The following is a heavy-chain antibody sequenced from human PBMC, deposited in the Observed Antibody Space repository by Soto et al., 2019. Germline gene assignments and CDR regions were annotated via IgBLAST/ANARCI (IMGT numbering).Heavy chain of an antibody. Sequence: EVQLVESGGGLVQPGGSLKLSCAASGFTFSGSAMHWVRQASGKGLEWVGRIRSKANSYATAYAASVKGRFTISRDDSXXTAYLQMNSLKTEDTAVYYGTAHSSPDYGDYVSDYWGQGTLVTVSS. J-gene: IGHJ4*02. V-gene: IGHV3-73*01. CDR3: TAHSSPDYGDYVSDY. D-gene: IGHD4-17*01. CDR1: GFTFSGSA. CDR2: IRSKANSYAT.